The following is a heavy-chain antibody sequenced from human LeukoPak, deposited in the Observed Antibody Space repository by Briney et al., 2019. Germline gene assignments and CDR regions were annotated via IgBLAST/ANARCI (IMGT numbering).Heavy chain of an antibody. Sequence: PGGSLRLSCAASGFTFSSYSMNWVRQAPGKGLEWVSYISSSSSTIYYADSVKGRFTISRDNAKNSLYLQMNSLRAEDTAVYYCAREAVAGRGYYYYGMDVWGQGTTVTVSS. CDR3: AREAVAGRGYYYYGMDV. J-gene: IGHJ6*02. D-gene: IGHD6-19*01. CDR2: ISSSSSTI. V-gene: IGHV3-48*04. CDR1: GFTFSSYS.